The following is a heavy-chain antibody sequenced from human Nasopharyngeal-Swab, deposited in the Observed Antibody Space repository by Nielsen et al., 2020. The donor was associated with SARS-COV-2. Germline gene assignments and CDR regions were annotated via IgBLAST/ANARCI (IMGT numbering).Heavy chain of an antibody. Sequence: ASVKVSCKASGYTFTGYYMHWVRQAPGQGLEWMGWINPNSGGTNYAQKFQGRVTMTRDTSISTAYMELSRLRSDDTAVYYCARDYSYALYHFDYWGQGTLVTVSS. CDR1: GYTFTGYY. V-gene: IGHV1-2*02. CDR2: INPNSGGT. CDR3: ARDYSYALYHFDY. D-gene: IGHD5-18*01. J-gene: IGHJ4*02.